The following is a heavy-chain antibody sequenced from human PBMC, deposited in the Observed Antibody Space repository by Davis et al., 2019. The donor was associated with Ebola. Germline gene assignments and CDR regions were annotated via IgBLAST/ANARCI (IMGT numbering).Heavy chain of an antibody. J-gene: IGHJ4*02. V-gene: IGHV4-59*01. CDR1: GGSISTYY. D-gene: IGHD1-26*01. CDR3: ARGNYLRGGNYWFDY. CDR2: IYYSGST. Sequence: MPSETLSLTCTVSGGSISTYYWSWIRQPPGKGLEWIGYIYYSGSTNYNPSLKSRVTISVDTSKNQFSLKLSSVTAADTAVYYCARGNYLRGGNYWFDYWGQGTLVTVSS.